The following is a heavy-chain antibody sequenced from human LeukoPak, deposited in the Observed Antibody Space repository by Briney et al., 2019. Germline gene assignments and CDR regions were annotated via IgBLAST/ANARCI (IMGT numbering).Heavy chain of an antibody. D-gene: IGHD2-15*01. V-gene: IGHV3-53*01. J-gene: IGHJ4*02. CDR3: ARYCGADSCYSGLDY. Sequence: PGGSLRLSCAASGFTVSSNYMSWVRQAPGRGLEWVSSIGNSGRDTYYADSMKGRFTISRDNSKSTLFLHMSSLRAGDTAIYYCARYCGADSCYSGLDYWGQGALVTVSS. CDR1: GFTVSSNY. CDR2: IGNSGRDT.